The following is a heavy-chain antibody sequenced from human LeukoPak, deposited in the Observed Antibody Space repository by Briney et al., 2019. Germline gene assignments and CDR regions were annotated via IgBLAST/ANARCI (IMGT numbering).Heavy chain of an antibody. CDR3: TRSPDGFDY. Sequence: QSGGSLRLSCAASGFTFNNYWMSWVRQAPGKGLEWVANIKPDENEKFYVDSVKGRFTISRDNAKNSLYLQMISLRAEDTALYYCTRSPDGFDYWGQGTLVTVSS. CDR2: IKPDENEK. J-gene: IGHJ4*02. V-gene: IGHV3-7*03. D-gene: IGHD1-14*01. CDR1: GFTFNNYW.